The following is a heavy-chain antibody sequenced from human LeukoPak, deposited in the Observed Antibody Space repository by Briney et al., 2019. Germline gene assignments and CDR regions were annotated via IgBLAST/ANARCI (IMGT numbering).Heavy chain of an antibody. J-gene: IGHJ4*02. V-gene: IGHV3-21*01. CDR1: GFTFSSYA. CDR3: TRDLRGATDY. CDR2: ISSSSSYI. D-gene: IGHD1-26*01. Sequence: GGSLRLSCAASGFTFSSYAMSWVRQAPGKGLEWVSSISSSSSYIYYADSVKGRFTVSRDNAKNTLNLQLNSLRAEDTAVYYCTRDLRGATDYWGQGTLVTVSS.